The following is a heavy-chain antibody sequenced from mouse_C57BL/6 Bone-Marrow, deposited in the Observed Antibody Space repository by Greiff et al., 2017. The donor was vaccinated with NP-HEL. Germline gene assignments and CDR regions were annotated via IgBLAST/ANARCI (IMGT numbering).Heavy chain of an antibody. CDR3: AVPTGRYFDV. D-gene: IGHD3-1*01. Sequence: QVHVKQPGAELVRPGSSVKLSCNASGYTFTSYWMDWVKQRPGQGLEWIGNIYPSDSETHYNQKFTDKATLTVDKSSSTAYMQLSSLTSEDSAVYYCAVPTGRYFDVWGTGTTVTVSS. V-gene: IGHV1-61*01. CDR1: GYTFTSYW. CDR2: IYPSDSET. J-gene: IGHJ1*03.